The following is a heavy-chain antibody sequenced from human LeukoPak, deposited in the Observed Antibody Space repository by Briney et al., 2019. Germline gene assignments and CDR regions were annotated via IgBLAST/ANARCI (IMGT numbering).Heavy chain of an antibody. V-gene: IGHV3-11*01. J-gene: IGHJ4*02. D-gene: IGHD2-21*02. Sequence: LSLTCTASGGSISSSIYYWGWIRQAPGKGLEWVSYISSSSSTIYYADSVKGRFTISRDNSRNSVFLQMNSLRPEDTALYHCAKEVDCPSDCLFFHSWGQGTLVTVPS. CDR3: AKEVDCPSDCLFFHS. CDR2: ISSSSSTI. CDR1: GGSISSSIYY.